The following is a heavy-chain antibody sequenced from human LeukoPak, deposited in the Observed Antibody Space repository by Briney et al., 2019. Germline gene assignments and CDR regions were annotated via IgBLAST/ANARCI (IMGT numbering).Heavy chain of an antibody. D-gene: IGHD1-26*01. CDR3: TREPKVGATNPYYFDY. CDR2: IRSKAYGGTT. J-gene: IGHJ4*02. V-gene: IGHV3-49*04. CDR1: GFPFGDYA. Sequence: GGALRLSRTASGFPFGDYAMSCVRDAPGKGLEWVGVIRSKAYGGTTEYAASVKGRFTISRDDSKSIAYLQMNSLKTEDTAVYYCTREPKVGATNPYYFDYWGQGTLVTVSS.